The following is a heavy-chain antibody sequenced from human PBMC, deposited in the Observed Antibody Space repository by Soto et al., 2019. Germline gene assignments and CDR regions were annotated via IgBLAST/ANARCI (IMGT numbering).Heavy chain of an antibody. V-gene: IGHV1-69*01. J-gene: IGHJ6*02. CDR1: GGTFSSYA. Sequence: QVQLVQSGAEVKKPGSSVKVSCKASGGTFSSYAISWVRQAPGQGLEWMGGIIPIFGTANYAQKFQGRVTITADESTSTAYMELSSLRSEDTAVYYCARDRTPMVQGGPPYYYYGMDVWGQGTTVTVSS. CDR2: IIPIFGTA. D-gene: IGHD3-10*01. CDR3: ARDRTPMVQGGPPYYYYGMDV.